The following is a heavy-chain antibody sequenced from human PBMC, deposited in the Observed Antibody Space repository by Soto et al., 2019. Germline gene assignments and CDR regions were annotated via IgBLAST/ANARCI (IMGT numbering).Heavy chain of an antibody. V-gene: IGHV4-34*01. CDR1: GGSFIDYS. CDR2: INHSGSA. Sequence: QVLLQQWGAGRLKPSETLSLTCAVYGGSFIDYSWGWIRQSPGTGLEWIGEINHSGSANYNPSLKSRVTISVDTSKNQFSQKLYSMTAADAAVYYCARVSDYWSQGTLVTVSS. J-gene: IGHJ4*02. CDR3: ARVSDY.